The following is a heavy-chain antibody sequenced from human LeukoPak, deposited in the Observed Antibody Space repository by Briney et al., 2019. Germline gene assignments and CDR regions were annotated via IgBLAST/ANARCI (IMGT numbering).Heavy chain of an antibody. CDR1: GDPLSSYY. CDR2: IYTSGST. D-gene: IGHD5-12*01. V-gene: IGHV4-4*07. Sequence: PAETLSLTCTVSGDPLSSYYWSWLRQPAGKGLEWIGRIYTSGSTNYNPTLNSRVTMSVDTSKNQFSLKLSSVTAADTAVYYCARGGRGMATIFSAFDIWGQGTMVTVSS. CDR3: ARGGRGMATIFSAFDI. J-gene: IGHJ3*02.